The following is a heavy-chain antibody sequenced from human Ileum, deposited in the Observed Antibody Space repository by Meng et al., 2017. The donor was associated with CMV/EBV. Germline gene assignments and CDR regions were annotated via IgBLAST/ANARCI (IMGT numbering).Heavy chain of an antibody. Sequence: VQLPDAGPCLIARALTAPSTGAVPVGSMGSTCWGLFRQPPGKALEWIGYVCYNGITDYNPSLKSRITISGDTSKNQFSLQVTSVTAADTAMYYCALRGLAAGTLQQWGQGTLVTVSS. V-gene: IGHV4-59*07. CDR3: ALRGLAAGTLQQ. CDR1: VGSMGSTC. J-gene: IGHJ1*01. CDR2: VCYNGIT. D-gene: IGHD6-13*01.